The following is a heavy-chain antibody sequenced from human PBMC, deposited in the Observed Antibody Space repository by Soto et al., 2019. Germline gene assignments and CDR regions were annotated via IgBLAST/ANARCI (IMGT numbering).Heavy chain of an antibody. D-gene: IGHD3-3*01. Sequence: GGSLRLSCAASGFTFSSYAMSWVRQAPGKGLEWVSAISGSGGSTYYADSVKGRFTISRDNSKNTLYLQMNSLRAEDTAVYYCAKSGVTIFGVVIIPAEWYFDLWGRGTLVTVSS. CDR2: ISGSGGST. CDR1: GFTFSSYA. V-gene: IGHV3-23*01. CDR3: AKSGVTIFGVVIIPAEWYFDL. J-gene: IGHJ2*01.